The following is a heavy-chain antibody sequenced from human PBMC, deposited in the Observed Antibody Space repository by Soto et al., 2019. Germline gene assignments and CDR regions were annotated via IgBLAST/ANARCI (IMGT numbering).Heavy chain of an antibody. Sequence: QVQLLESGGGVVQPGRSLRLSCEGSGFTFRNHGMHWVRQPPGKGPEWLAVIWYDGSEKYYADSVKGRFTISRDNSKNTLYLQMSSLTVEDTAIFFWARWRNNKGVDPWGQGTRGHRL. D-gene: IGHD1-1*01. CDR2: IWYDGSEK. J-gene: IGHJ5*02. CDR3: ARWRNNKGVDP. CDR1: GFTFRNHG. V-gene: IGHV3-33*01.